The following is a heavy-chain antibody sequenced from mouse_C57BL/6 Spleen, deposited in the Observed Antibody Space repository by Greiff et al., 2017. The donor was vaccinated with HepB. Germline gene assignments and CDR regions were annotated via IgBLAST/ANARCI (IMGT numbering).Heavy chain of an antibody. J-gene: IGHJ2*01. CDR1: GFTFSDYG. D-gene: IGHD1-1*01. CDR3: ARPRDYGSSYDFDY. Sequence: EVKLVESGGGLVKPGGSLKLSCAASGFTFSDYGMHWVRQAPEKGLEWVAYISSGSSTIYYADTVKGRFTISRDNAKNTLFLQMTSLRSEDTAMYYCARPRDYGSSYDFDYWGQGTTLTVSS. V-gene: IGHV5-17*01. CDR2: ISSGSSTI.